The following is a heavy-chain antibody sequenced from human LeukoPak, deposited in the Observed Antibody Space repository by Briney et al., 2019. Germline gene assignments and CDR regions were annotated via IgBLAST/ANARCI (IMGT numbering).Heavy chain of an antibody. CDR3: ARTSHESVLYWSDP. J-gene: IGHJ5*02. CDR2: ISAYNGNT. V-gene: IGHV1-18*01. CDR1: GYTFTGYG. D-gene: IGHD3-16*01. Sequence: ASVKVSCKASGYTFTGYGISWVRQAPGQGLEWMGWISAYNGNTNYAQKLQGRVTMTTDTSTSTAYMELRSLRSDDTAVYYCARTSHESVLYWSDPWGQGTLVNVSS.